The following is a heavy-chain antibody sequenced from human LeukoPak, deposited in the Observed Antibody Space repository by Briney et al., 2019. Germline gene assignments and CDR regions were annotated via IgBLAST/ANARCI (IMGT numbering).Heavy chain of an antibody. CDR2: IYTSGST. V-gene: IGHV4-4*07. J-gene: IGHJ5*02. CDR3: ARVISYYDILTGYLNWFDP. D-gene: IGHD3-9*01. CDR1: GGSISSYY. Sequence: SETLSLTCTVSGGSISSYYWSWIRQPAGKGLEWIGRIYTSGSTNYNPSLKSRVTMSVDTSKNQFSLKLSSVTAADTAVYYCARVISYYDILTGYLNWFDPWGQGTLVTVSS.